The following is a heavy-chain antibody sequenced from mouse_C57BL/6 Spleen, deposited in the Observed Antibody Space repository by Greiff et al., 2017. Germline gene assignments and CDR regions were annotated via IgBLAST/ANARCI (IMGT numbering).Heavy chain of an antibody. V-gene: IGHV1-69*01. CDR1: GYTFTSYW. CDR3: ARAGYYYYAMDY. J-gene: IGHJ4*01. CDR2: IDPSDSYT. D-gene: IGHD2-3*01. Sequence: QVQLQQPGAELVMPGASVKLSCKASGYTFTSYWMHWVKQRPGQGLEWIGEIDPSDSYTNYNQKFKGKSTLTVDKSSSTAYMQLSSLTSEDSAVYYCARAGYYYYAMDYWGQGTTLTVSS.